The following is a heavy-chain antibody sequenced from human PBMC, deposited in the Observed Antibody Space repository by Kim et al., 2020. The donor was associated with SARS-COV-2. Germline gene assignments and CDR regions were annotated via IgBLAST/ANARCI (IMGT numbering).Heavy chain of an antibody. Sequence: GGSLRLSCAASGFIFSNHGMHWVRQAPGKGLEWVALISYDESNAYYVDSVKGRFTVSRDNSRNTLNLQMSSLRDEDTAVYYCAREGSSGRFPDDWGQGTL. CDR3: AREGSSGRFPDD. CDR1: GFIFSNHG. J-gene: IGHJ4*02. D-gene: IGHD3-10*01. CDR2: ISYDESNA. V-gene: IGHV3-30*03.